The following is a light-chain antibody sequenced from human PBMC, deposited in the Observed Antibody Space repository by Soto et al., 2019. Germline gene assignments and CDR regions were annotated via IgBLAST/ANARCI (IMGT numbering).Light chain of an antibody. CDR3: QQYEDWPTT. CDR1: QSVSSSY. V-gene: IGKV3-15*01. CDR2: GAS. J-gene: IGKJ1*01. Sequence: EIDMTLAPATLSVSPGEGATLSCRASQSVSSSYLAWYQQKPGQAPRLLVYGASTRATGIPARFSGSGAGTDFTLTITSLQSEEFAVYFCQQYEDWPTTFGQGTKVDIK.